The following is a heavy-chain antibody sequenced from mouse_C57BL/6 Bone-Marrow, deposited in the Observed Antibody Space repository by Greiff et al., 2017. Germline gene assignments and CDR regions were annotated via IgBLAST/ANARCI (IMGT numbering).Heavy chain of an antibody. CDR2: IHPNSGST. CDR3: ARETRITTVLDY. D-gene: IGHD1-1*01. J-gene: IGHJ2*01. CDR1: GYTFTSYW. V-gene: IGHV1-64*01. Sequence: VPLQQSGAELVKPGASVKLSCKASGYTFTSYWMHWVKQRPGQGLEWIGMIHPNSGSTNYNEKFKSKATLTVDKSSSTAYMQLSSLTSEDSAVYYCARETRITTVLDYWGQGTTLTVSS.